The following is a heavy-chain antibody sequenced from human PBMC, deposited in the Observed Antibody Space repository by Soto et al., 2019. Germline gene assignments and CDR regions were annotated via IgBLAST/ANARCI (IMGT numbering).Heavy chain of an antibody. J-gene: IGHJ4*02. CDR2: ISTSSDYI. CDR3: ARGTSWPFYFDY. D-gene: IGHD2-2*01. V-gene: IGHV3-21*01. CDR1: GFTFSSYS. Sequence: EVQLVESGGGLVKPGGSLRLSCAASGFTFSSYSMIWVRQAPGKGLEWVSSISTSSDYIYYADSMKGRFTISRDNAKNSLYLPMNSLRAEDTAVYYCARGTSWPFYFDYWGQGTLVTVSS.